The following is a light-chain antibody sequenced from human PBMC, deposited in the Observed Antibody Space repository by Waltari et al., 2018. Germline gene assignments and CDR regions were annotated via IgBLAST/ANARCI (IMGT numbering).Light chain of an antibody. CDR2: KAS. Sequence: DIQMTQSPSTLSASVGDRVTITCRASQSISSWLAWYQQKPGKAPKLLIYKASSLESGVPSRFSGGGSGTEFTLTISSLQPDDFATYYCQQYNSYLYTFGQVTKLEIK. CDR1: QSISSW. J-gene: IGKJ2*01. CDR3: QQYNSYLYT. V-gene: IGKV1-5*03.